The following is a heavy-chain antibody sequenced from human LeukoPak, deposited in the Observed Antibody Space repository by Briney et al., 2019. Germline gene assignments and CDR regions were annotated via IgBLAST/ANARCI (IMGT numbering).Heavy chain of an antibody. CDR2: INHSGST. D-gene: IGHD3-10*01. CDR3: ARRGLWFGELFGY. V-gene: IGHV4-34*01. J-gene: IGHJ4*02. CDR1: GGSFSGYY. Sequence: SETLSLTCAVYGGSFSGYYWSWIRQPPGKGREGIGEINHSGSTNYNPSLKSRVTISVDTSKNQFSLKLSSVTAAETAVYYCARRGLWFGELFGYWGQGALVTVSS.